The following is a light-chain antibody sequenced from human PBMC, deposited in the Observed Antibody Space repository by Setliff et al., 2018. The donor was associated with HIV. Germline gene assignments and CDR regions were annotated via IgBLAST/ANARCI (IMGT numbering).Light chain of an antibody. CDR3: CSYAGSYF. CDR1: SSDVGGYNY. CDR2: DVS. Sequence: QSALTQPRSVSGSPGQSVTISCTGTSSDVGGYNYVSWYQQHPGEAPKLMIYDVSKRPSGVPDRFSGSKSGNTASLTISGLQAEDEADYYCCSYAGSYFFGGGTKVTV. J-gene: IGLJ2*01. V-gene: IGLV2-11*01.